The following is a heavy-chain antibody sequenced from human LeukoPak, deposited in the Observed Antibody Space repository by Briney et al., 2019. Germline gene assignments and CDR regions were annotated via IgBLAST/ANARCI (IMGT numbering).Heavy chain of an antibody. Sequence: GGSLRLSCAASGFSFADATMHWVRQVPGKGLEWVSGINWNSGTMGYSDSVKGRFTVSRDNAKNSLYLQMNSLKTEDTALYYCAKDPYMDVWGKGTTVTVSS. CDR3: AKDPYMDV. V-gene: IGHV3-9*01. CDR2: INWNSGTM. J-gene: IGHJ6*03. CDR1: GFSFADAT.